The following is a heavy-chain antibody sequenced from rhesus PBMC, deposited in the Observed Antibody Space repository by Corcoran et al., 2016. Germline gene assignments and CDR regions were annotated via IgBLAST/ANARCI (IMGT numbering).Heavy chain of an antibody. CDR1: GGSISDDYY. CDR3: VTLYCRRGVCSDSLDV. CDR2: IDGSGGEN. J-gene: IGHJ5-2*02. Sequence: QVQLQESGPGLVKPSETLSLTCAVSGGSISDDYYWSWIRQPPGQGLEGIGYIDGSGGENNKNPALKIRVTISRDPAKNQVSLKVSSVTAADTAVYYCVTLYCRRGVCSDSLDVWGRGVLVTVSS. D-gene: IGHD2-39*01. V-gene: IGHV4-106*01.